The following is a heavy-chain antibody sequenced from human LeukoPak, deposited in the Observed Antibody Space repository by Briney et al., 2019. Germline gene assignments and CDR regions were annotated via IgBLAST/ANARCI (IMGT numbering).Heavy chain of an antibody. V-gene: IGHV3-7*01. Sequence: GPSLTLSCAPSGFTFSIYWMSWVRQAPGEGLEWVANIKQDGREKYYVDSVKGRFTISRDNAKISLYLQMNSLRAEDTAVYYCARMYSSSYYYYYYYMDVWGKGTTVTVSS. J-gene: IGHJ6*03. CDR3: ARMYSSSYYYYYYYMDV. CDR2: IKQDGREK. CDR1: GFTFSIYW. D-gene: IGHD6-13*01.